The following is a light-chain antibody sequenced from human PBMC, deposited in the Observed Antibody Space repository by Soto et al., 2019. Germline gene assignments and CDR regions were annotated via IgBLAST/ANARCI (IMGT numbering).Light chain of an antibody. CDR3: QHYANFPLT. J-gene: IGKJ4*01. CDR2: ETS. Sequence: DIQMTQSPSSLSASVGDRVTITCQASQDINNYLNWYQQKPGKAPKLLIYETSNLETGVPSRFGGSGSGTHFTFTISSLQPEDIATYYCQHYANFPLTFGGGTKVEI. CDR1: QDINNY. V-gene: IGKV1-33*01.